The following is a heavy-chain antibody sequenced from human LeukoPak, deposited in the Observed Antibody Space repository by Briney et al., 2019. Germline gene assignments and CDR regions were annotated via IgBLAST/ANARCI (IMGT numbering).Heavy chain of an antibody. D-gene: IGHD2-15*01. CDR2: INPNSGGT. J-gene: IGHJ4*02. V-gene: IGHV1-2*02. CDR1: GYTFTDYY. CDR3: ARSGYCSGGSCYDMTSIDY. Sequence: ASVTVSCKASGYTFTDYYMHWVRPAPGQGLAWMGWINPNSGGTNYAQKFQGRVTMTRDTSIGTAYMELSRLRSDDTAVYYCARSGYCSGGSCYDMTSIDYWGQGTLVTVSS.